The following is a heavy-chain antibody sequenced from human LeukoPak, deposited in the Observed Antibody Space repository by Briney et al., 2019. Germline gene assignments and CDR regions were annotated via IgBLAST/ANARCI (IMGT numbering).Heavy chain of an antibody. CDR2: INHSGST. CDR3: ARKNQSIAAAEQGAFDI. D-gene: IGHD6-13*01. CDR1: GGSFSGYY. Sequence: PSETLSLTCAVYGGSFSGYYWSWICQPPGKGLEWIGEINHSGSTNYNPSLKSRVTISVDTSKNQFSLKLSSVTAADTAVYYCARKNQSIAAAEQGAFDIWGQGTMVTVSS. V-gene: IGHV4-34*01. J-gene: IGHJ3*02.